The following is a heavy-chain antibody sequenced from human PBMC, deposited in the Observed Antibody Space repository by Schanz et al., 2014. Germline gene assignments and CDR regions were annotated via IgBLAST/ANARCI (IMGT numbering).Heavy chain of an antibody. CDR3: ARGLCSGGSCSSFHAY. CDR2: ISWNGGFI. Sequence: EVQLVESGGDLVQPGRSLRLSCAASGFTFDEYGMHWVRQAPGKGLEWVSGISWNGGFIAYGDAVKGRFTISRDNAKNSLYLQMNSLRAEDTAVYYCARGLCSGGSCSSFHAYWGQGTLATVSS. CDR1: GFTFDEYG. V-gene: IGHV3-9*01. D-gene: IGHD2-15*01. J-gene: IGHJ4*02.